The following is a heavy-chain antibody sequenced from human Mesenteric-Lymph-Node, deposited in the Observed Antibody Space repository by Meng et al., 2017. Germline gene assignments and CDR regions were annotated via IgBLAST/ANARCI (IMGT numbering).Heavy chain of an antibody. CDR3: AREKAVAGPFDY. J-gene: IGHJ4*02. V-gene: IGHV3-23*01. D-gene: IGHD6-19*01. CDR2: ISSSGDRT. Sequence: GGSLRLSCAASGFTFTSYFMSWVRQAPGKGLEWVSSISSSGDRTFYADSVKGRFTISRDNSKNTLYLQMNSLRAEDTAVYYCAREKAVAGPFDYWGQGTLVTVSS. CDR1: GFTFTSYF.